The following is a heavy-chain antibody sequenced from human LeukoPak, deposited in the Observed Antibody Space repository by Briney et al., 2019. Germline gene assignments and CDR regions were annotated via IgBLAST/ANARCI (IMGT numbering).Heavy chain of an antibody. D-gene: IGHD3-22*01. Sequence: GASVKVSCKAPGGTFSSYAISWVRQAPGQGLEWMGGIIPIFGTANYAQKFQGRVTITTDESTSTAYMELSSLRSEDTAVYYCARTNPYYYDSSGAFDIWGQGTMVTVSS. CDR1: GGTFSSYA. J-gene: IGHJ3*02. CDR2: IIPIFGTA. CDR3: ARTNPYYYDSSGAFDI. V-gene: IGHV1-69*05.